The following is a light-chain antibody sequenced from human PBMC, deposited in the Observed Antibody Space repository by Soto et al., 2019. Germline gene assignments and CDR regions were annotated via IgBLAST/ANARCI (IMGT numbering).Light chain of an antibody. Sequence: DIPMTQSPSSLSASVGDTITINCRASQSINTFLNWYQQKPGKAPKLLIYSASSMQGGVPSRFSGSGAGTEFTLAISSLQHEDSATYYCEQSHSPPITFGQETRLEIK. CDR2: SAS. V-gene: IGKV1-39*01. J-gene: IGKJ5*01. CDR3: EQSHSPPIT. CDR1: QSINTF.